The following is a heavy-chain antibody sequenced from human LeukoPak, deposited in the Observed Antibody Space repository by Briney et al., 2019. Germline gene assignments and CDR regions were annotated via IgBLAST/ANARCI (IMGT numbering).Heavy chain of an antibody. J-gene: IGHJ4*02. Sequence: GGSLRLSCAASGFTVSSNYMSWVRHAPGKGLVWVSRINTDGSSTSYVDSVKGRFTISRDNAKNTLYLQMNSLRAEDTAVYYCAKGLTTFDYWGQGTLVTVSS. D-gene: IGHD4-11*01. CDR1: GFTVSSNY. V-gene: IGHV3-74*01. CDR2: INTDGSST. CDR3: AKGLTTFDY.